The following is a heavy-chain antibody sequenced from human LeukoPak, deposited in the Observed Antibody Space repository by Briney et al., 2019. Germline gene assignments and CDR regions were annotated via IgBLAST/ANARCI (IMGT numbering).Heavy chain of an antibody. Sequence: PSETLSLTCAVYGGSFSGYYWSWTRQPPGKGLEWIGRIYTSGSTNYNPSLKSRVTISVDTSKNQFSLKLSSVTAADTAVYYCARGWDTAMVRPFDYWGQGTLVTVSS. CDR3: ARGWDTAMVRPFDY. V-gene: IGHV4-59*10. CDR1: GGSFSGYY. J-gene: IGHJ4*02. D-gene: IGHD5-18*01. CDR2: IYTSGST.